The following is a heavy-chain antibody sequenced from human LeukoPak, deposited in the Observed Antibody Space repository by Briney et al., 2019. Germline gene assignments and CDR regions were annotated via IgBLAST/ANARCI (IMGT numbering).Heavy chain of an antibody. CDR3: ARDPRTGAQPNFDY. V-gene: IGHV3-21*01. Sequence: GSLRLSCAAPGFTFSSYSMNWVRQAPGKGLEGVSSISSSSSYIYYADSVKGRFTISRDNAKNSPYLQMNSLRAEDTAVYYCARDPRTGAQPNFDYWGQGTLVTVSS. CDR2: ISSSSSYI. CDR1: GFTFSSYS. J-gene: IGHJ4*02. D-gene: IGHD7-27*01.